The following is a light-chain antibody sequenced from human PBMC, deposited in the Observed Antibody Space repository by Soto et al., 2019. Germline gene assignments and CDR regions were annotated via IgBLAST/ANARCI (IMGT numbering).Light chain of an antibody. J-gene: IGKJ1*01. CDR3: QQRSNWPTWT. CDR1: QSVSGY. CDR2: DAS. V-gene: IGKV3-11*01. Sequence: EIVLTQSPATRSLSPGERATLSCGASQSVSGYLAWYHQKPGQAPRLLIYDASNRATGIPARFSGSGSGTDFTLPISSLETPDFAVYYCQQRSNWPTWTFGQGTKVDIK.